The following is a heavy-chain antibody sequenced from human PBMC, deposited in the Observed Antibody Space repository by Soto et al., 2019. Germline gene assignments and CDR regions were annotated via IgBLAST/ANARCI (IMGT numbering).Heavy chain of an antibody. J-gene: IGHJ3*02. CDR3: AREEQWLAAFDI. V-gene: IGHV3-66*01. D-gene: IGHD6-19*01. Sequence: PGGSLRLSCAASGFTVSSNYMSWVRQAPGKGLEWVSVIYSGGSTYYADSVKGRFTISRDNSKSTLYLQMNSLRAEDTAVYYCAREEQWLAAFDIWGQGTMVTVSS. CDR1: GFTVSSNY. CDR2: IYSGGST.